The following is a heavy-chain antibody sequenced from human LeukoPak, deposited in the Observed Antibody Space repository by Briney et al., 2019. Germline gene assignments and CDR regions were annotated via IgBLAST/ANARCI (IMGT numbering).Heavy chain of an antibody. Sequence: SGGSLRLSCAASGFTFSSYSMNWVRQAPGKGLEWVSSISSSSSYIYYADSVKGRFTISRDNAKNSLYLRMNSLRAEDTAVYYCARDRSGPFDYWGQGTLVTVSS. V-gene: IGHV3-21*01. CDR3: ARDRSGPFDY. CDR1: GFTFSSYS. CDR2: ISSSSSYI. D-gene: IGHD3-3*01. J-gene: IGHJ4*02.